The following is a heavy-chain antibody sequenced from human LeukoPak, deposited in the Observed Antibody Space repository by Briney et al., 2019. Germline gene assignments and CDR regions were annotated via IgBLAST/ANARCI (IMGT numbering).Heavy chain of an antibody. Sequence: PGGSLRLSCAASGFTFSSYGMHWVRQAPGKGLEWVAFIRYDGSNKYYADSVKGRFTISRDNSKNTLYLQMNSLRAEDTAVYYCAKDMNPALGYCSSTSCSRAFDIWGQGTMVTVSS. J-gene: IGHJ3*02. D-gene: IGHD2-2*01. V-gene: IGHV3-30*02. CDR3: AKDMNPALGYCSSTSCSRAFDI. CDR1: GFTFSSYG. CDR2: IRYDGSNK.